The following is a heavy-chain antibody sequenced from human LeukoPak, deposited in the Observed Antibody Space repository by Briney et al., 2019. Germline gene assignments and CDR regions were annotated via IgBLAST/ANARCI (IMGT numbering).Heavy chain of an antibody. CDR1: GFTFNTYT. CDR3: AKEAGGNRFDN. V-gene: IGHV3-23*01. Sequence: PGGSLRLSCAASGFTFNTYTMNWVRQAPGKGLEWVSYISGSGGSTYYADSVKGRFTISRDNSKNTLYLQMNSLRAEDTAVYYCAKEAGGNRFDNWGQGTLVTVSS. CDR2: ISGSGGST. D-gene: IGHD4-23*01. J-gene: IGHJ4*02.